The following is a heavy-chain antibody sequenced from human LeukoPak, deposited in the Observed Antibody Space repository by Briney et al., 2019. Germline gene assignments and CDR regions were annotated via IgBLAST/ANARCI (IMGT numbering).Heavy chain of an antibody. V-gene: IGHV4-34*01. CDR2: INHSGST. D-gene: IGHD6-19*01. CDR3: ARLSVGIAVAGTDY. CDR1: GGSFSGYY. Sequence: SETLSLTCAVYGGSFSGYYWSWIRQPPGKGLEWIEEINHSGSTNYNPSLKSRVTISVDTSKNQFSLKLSSVTAADTAVYYCARLSVGIAVAGTDYWGQGTLVTVSS. J-gene: IGHJ4*02.